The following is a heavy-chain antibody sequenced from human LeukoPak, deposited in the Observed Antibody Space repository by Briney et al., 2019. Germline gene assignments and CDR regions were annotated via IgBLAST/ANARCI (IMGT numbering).Heavy chain of an antibody. CDR2: INSDGSSI. CDR3: AREGRVSGYDFDC. J-gene: IGHJ4*02. Sequence: GGSLRLSCAASGFPFSSYWMHWVRHAPGKGLVWVSRINSDGSSITYADSVKGRFTISSDNAKNTLYLQMNSLRVEETAVYYCAREGRVSGYDFDCWGQGTLVTVSS. D-gene: IGHD5-12*01. V-gene: IGHV3-74*03. CDR1: GFPFSSYW.